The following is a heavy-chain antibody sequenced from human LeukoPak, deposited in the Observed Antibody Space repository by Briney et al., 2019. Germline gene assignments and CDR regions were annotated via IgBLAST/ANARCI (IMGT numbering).Heavy chain of an antibody. CDR1: GLIFRNYW. J-gene: IGHJ4*02. D-gene: IGHD6-13*01. Sequence: GGSLRLSCAATGLIFRNYWMHWVRQVPGKGLVWVSRINSDGSSTIYADSVKGRFTISRDNAKNTVALQMNSLRAEDTAVYYCAKDLERYSSSWCFDYWGQGTLVTVSS. CDR3: AKDLERYSSSWCFDY. CDR2: INSDGSST. V-gene: IGHV3-74*01.